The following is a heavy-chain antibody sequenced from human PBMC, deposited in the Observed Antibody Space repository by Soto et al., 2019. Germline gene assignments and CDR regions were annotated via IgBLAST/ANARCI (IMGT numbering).Heavy chain of an antibody. CDR1: GFTFSSYA. D-gene: IGHD6-6*01. V-gene: IGHV3-23*01. CDR2: ISGSGGST. Sequence: EVQLLESGGGLVQPGGSLRLSCAASGFTFSSYAMSWVRQAPGKGLEWVSAISGSGGSTYYADSVKGRFSNSIDNSKNTLYLQMNSLRAENTAVYYCAQDCSLIAARPCDYWGQGPLFTVSS. CDR3: AQDCSLIAARPCDY. J-gene: IGHJ4*02.